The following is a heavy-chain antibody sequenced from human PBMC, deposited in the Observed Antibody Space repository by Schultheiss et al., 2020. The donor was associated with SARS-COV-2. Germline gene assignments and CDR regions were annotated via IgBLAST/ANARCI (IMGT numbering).Heavy chain of an antibody. CDR2: ISGSGGST. CDR3: AREGDWSGYYPGWFDP. D-gene: IGHD3-3*01. CDR1: GFSFSSSW. Sequence: GESLKISCAASGFSFSSSWMSWVRQAPGKGLEWVSAISGSGGSTYYADSVKGRFTISRDNSKSTLYLQMNSLRVEDTAVYYCAREGDWSGYYPGWFDPWGQGTLVTVSS. J-gene: IGHJ5*02. V-gene: IGHV3-23*01.